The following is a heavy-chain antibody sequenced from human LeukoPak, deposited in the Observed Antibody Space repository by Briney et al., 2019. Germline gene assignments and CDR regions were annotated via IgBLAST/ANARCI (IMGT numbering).Heavy chain of an antibody. CDR2: IYSGGST. Sequence: GGSLRLSCAASGFTLSSNYMSWVRQAPGKGLEWVSVIYSGGSTYYEDSVKGRFTISRDNYKNTLYLQMNSLRAEDTAVYYCASGSGSYRTPYYYMDVWGTGTTVTVSS. J-gene: IGHJ6*03. D-gene: IGHD3-10*01. CDR3: ASGSGSYRTPYYYMDV. V-gene: IGHV3-53*01. CDR1: GFTLSSNY.